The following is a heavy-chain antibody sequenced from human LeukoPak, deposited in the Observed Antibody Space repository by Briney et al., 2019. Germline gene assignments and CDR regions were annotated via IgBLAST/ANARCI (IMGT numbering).Heavy chain of an antibody. CDR3: AGGGPGRLDYYYDSSGYYSDY. V-gene: IGHV4-59*01. J-gene: IGHJ4*02. Sequence: SETLSLTCTVSGGSISSYYWSWIRQPPGKGLEWIGYIYYSGSTNYNPSLKSRVTISVDTSKNQFSLKLSSVTAADTAVYYCAGGGPGRLDYYYDSSGYYSDYWGQGTLVTVSS. CDR1: GGSISSYY. D-gene: IGHD3-22*01. CDR2: IYYSGST.